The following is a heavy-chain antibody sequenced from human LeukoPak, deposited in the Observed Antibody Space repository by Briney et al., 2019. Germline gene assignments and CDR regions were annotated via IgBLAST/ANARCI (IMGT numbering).Heavy chain of an antibody. CDR3: AKGGIAAAGTSFYFDY. CDR2: ISGSGSGT. Sequence: GGSLRLSCAASGFTVSSNYVSWVRQAPGKGLEWVSGISGSGSGTYYPDSVKGRFTISRDNSKNTLYLQMNSLRAEDTAVYYCAKGGIAAAGTSFYFDYWGQGTLVTVSS. V-gene: IGHV3-23*01. J-gene: IGHJ4*02. CDR1: GFTVSSNY. D-gene: IGHD6-13*01.